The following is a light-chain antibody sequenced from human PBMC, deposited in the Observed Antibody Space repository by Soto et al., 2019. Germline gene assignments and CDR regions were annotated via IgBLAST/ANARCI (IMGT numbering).Light chain of an antibody. Sequence: EIVLTQSPGTLSLSPEERATLSCRASQSVSSSYLAWYQQKPGQAPRLLIYGASSRATGIPDRFSGSGSGTDFTLTISRLEPEDFAVYDCKQYGSSPTFGQGTRLEIK. J-gene: IGKJ5*01. V-gene: IGKV3-20*01. CDR1: QSVSSSY. CDR2: GAS. CDR3: KQYGSSPT.